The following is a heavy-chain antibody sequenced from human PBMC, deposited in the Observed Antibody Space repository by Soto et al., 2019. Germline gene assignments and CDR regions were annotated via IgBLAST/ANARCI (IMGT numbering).Heavy chain of an antibody. CDR2: ISGSGGST. Sequence: GGSLRLSCAASGFTFSSYAMSWVRQAPGKGLEWVSAISGSGGSTYYADSVKGRFTISRDNSKNTLYLQMNSLRAEDTAVYYCAKYYDSSGYYLYDAFDIWGQGTMVTVSS. D-gene: IGHD3-22*01. CDR3: AKYYDSSGYYLYDAFDI. CDR1: GFTFSSYA. V-gene: IGHV3-23*01. J-gene: IGHJ3*02.